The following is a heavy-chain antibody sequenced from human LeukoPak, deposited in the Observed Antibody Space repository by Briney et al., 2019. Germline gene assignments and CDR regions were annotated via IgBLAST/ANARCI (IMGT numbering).Heavy chain of an antibody. CDR2: MNPNSGNT. D-gene: IGHD6-19*01. J-gene: IGHJ4*02. Sequence: ASVKVSCKASGYTFTSYDINWVRQATGQGLEWMGWMNPNSGNTGYAQKFQGRVAMTRNTSISTAYMELSSLRSEDTAVYYCARGGSGWLPFDYWGQGTLVTVSS. CDR3: ARGGSGWLPFDY. V-gene: IGHV1-8*01. CDR1: GYTFTSYD.